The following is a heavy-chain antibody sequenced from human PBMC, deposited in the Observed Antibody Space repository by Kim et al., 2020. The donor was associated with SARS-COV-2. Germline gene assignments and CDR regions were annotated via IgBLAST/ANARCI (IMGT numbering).Heavy chain of an antibody. J-gene: IGHJ4*02. Sequence: SVKGRFTISRDNAKNSLYLQMNSLRAEDTAVYYCARDYENNGREPYYFDYWGQGTLVTVSS. V-gene: IGHV3-11*06. CDR3: ARDYENNGREPYYFDY. D-gene: IGHD3-10*02.